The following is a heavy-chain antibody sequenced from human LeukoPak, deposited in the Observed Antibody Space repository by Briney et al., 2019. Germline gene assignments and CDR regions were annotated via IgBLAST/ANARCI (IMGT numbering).Heavy chain of an antibody. D-gene: IGHD6-13*01. Sequence: GGSLRLSCAASGFTFSSYGMHWVRQAPGKGLEWVAVISYDGSNKYYADSVKGRFTISRDNSKNTLYLQMNSLRAEDTAVYYCARDLGAAAGTLYWGQGTLVTVSS. CDR1: GFTFSSYG. CDR2: ISYDGSNK. CDR3: ARDLGAAAGTLY. J-gene: IGHJ4*02. V-gene: IGHV3-30*03.